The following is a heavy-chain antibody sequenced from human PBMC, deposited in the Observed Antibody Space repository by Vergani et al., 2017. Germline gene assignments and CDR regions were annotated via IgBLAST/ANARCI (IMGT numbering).Heavy chain of an antibody. D-gene: IGHD4-17*01. V-gene: IGHV4-61*02. CDR1: GGSISSGSYY. Sequence: QVQLQESGPGLVKPSQTLSLTCTVSGGSISSGSYYWSWIRQPAGKGLEWIGRIYTSGSTNYNPSLKSRVTISVDTSKNQFSLKLSSVTAADTAVYYCARDVWYGDSPDWYFDLWGRGTLVTVSS. J-gene: IGHJ2*01. CDR3: ARDVWYGDSPDWYFDL. CDR2: IYTSGST.